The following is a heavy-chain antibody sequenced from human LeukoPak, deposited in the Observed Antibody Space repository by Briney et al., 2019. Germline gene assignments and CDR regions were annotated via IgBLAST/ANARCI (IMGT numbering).Heavy chain of an antibody. CDR1: GGSFSGYY. CDR2: INHSGST. Sequence: LETLSLTCAVYGGSFSGYYWSWIRQPPGKGLEWIGEINHSGSTNYNPSLKSRVTISVDTSKNQFSLKLSSVTAADTAVYYCARLAYYDFWSGYYRWGQGTLVTVSS. J-gene: IGHJ4*02. CDR3: ARLAYYDFWSGYYR. D-gene: IGHD3-3*01. V-gene: IGHV4-34*01.